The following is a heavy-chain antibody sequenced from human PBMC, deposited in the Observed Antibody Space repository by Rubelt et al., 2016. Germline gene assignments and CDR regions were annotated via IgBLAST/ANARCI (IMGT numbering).Heavy chain of an antibody. Sequence: SYSMDWVRQAPGKGLEWVSSISSSSSYIYYADSVKGRFTISRDNAKNSLYLQMNSLRAEDTAVYYSARVGELLDYWGQGTLVTVSS. V-gene: IGHV3-21*01. CDR2: ISSSSSYI. D-gene: IGHD1-26*01. J-gene: IGHJ4*02. CDR1: SYS. CDR3: ARVGELLDY.